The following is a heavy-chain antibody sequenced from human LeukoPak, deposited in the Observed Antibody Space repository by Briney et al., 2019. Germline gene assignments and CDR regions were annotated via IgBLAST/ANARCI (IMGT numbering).Heavy chain of an antibody. J-gene: IGHJ3*02. V-gene: IGHV4-34*01. D-gene: IGHD4-17*01. CDR3: ARDLVTVTKGFDI. CDR2: INHSGST. CDR1: VGSFSGYY. Sequence: PSETLSLTCAVYVGSFSGYYWSWIRQPPGKGLEWIGEINHSGSTNYNSSLKSRVTISVDTSKNQFSLKLTSVTAADTAVYYCARDLVTVTKGFDIWGQGTMVSVSS.